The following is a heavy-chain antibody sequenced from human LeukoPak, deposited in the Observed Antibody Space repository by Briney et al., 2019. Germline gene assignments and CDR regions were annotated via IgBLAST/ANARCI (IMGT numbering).Heavy chain of an antibody. CDR1: GGSISSGSYY. J-gene: IGHJ3*02. V-gene: IGHV4-61*02. CDR3: ARVLSGTAAAAIDAFDI. D-gene: IGHD6-25*01. CDR2: IYTSGST. Sequence: PSQTLSLTCTVSGGSISSGSYYWSWIRQPAGKGLEWIGRIYTSGSTNYNPSLKSRVTISVDTPKNQFSLKLSSVTAADTAVYYCARVLSGTAAAAIDAFDIWGQGTMVTVSS.